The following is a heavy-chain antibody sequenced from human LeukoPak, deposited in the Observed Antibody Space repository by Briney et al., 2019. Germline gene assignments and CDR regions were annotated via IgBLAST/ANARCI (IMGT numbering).Heavy chain of an antibody. CDR3: ARLKDAVTIFDC. J-gene: IGHJ5*01. CDR1: GFNFCNYW. D-gene: IGHD4-17*01. V-gene: IGHV3-7*02. CDR2: IKEDGSDK. Sequence: GGSLKLSFFGSGFNFCNYWMGWVRPGPGKGLEWVASIKEDGSDKYYMDSVKGRFTISRDNTKNSLSVQMSSLRAEDTAVYYCARLKDAVTIFDCWGQGILVTVSS.